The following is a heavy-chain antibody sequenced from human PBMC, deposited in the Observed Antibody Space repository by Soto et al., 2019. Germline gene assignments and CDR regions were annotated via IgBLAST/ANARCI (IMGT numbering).Heavy chain of an antibody. CDR2: ISGSGGST. V-gene: IGHV3-23*01. D-gene: IGHD3-10*01. CDR1: GFTFSSYA. Sequence: QPGGSLRLSCAASGFTFSSYAMSWVRQAPGKGLEWVSAISGSGGSTYYADSVKGRFTISRDNSKNSLYLQMNSLRAEDTAVYYCAKKDRFGESYYYYYGMDVWGQGTTVTVSS. J-gene: IGHJ6*02. CDR3: AKKDRFGESYYYYYGMDV.